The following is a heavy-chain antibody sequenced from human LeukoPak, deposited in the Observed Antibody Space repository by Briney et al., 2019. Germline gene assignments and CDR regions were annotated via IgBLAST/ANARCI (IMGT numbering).Heavy chain of an antibody. D-gene: IGHD2-15*01. Sequence: PSETLSLTCAVSGGSISSGGYAWSWIRQPPGKGLEWIGYIYHSGSTYYNPSLMSRVTISVDRSKNQFSLKLSSVTAADTAVYYCARGTLGYDYWGQGTLVTVSS. CDR3: ARGTLGYDY. CDR1: GGSISSGGYA. J-gene: IGHJ4*02. CDR2: IYHSGST. V-gene: IGHV4-30-2*01.